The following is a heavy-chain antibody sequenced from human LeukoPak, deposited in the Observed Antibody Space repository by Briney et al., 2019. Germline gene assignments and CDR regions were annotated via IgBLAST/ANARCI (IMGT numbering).Heavy chain of an antibody. J-gene: IGHJ4*02. V-gene: IGHV4-59*08. CDR2: IYYSGST. D-gene: IGHD3-9*01. CDR3: ARQPTFYDILTGYYPYYFDY. CDR1: GGSISSYY. Sequence: SETLSXXCTVSGGSISSYYWSXIRQPPGKGLXWIGYIYYSGSTNYNPSLKSRVTISVDTSKNQFSLKLSSVTAADTAVYYCARQPTFYDILTGYYPYYFDYWGQGTLVTVSS.